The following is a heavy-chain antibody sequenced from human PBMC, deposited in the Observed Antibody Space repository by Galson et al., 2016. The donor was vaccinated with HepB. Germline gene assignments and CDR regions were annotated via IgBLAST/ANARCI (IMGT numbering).Heavy chain of an antibody. D-gene: IGHD2-2*02. CDR2: MNPTSGQT. CDR3: ARNLPYTGDFDY. CDR1: GYSFTTYD. Sequence: SVKVSCKASGYSFTTYDFNWVRQAPGQGLEWMGWMNPTSGQTGYARKFQGRITLTRDTSTSTAYMELSSLGSEDTAVYYCARNLPYTGDFDYWGQGTLVTASS. J-gene: IGHJ4*02. V-gene: IGHV1-8*01.